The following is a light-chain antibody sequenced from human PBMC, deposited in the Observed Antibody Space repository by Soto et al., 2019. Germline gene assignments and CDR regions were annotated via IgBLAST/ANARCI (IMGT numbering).Light chain of an antibody. CDR2: TTS. J-gene: IGKJ4*01. V-gene: IGKV1-39*01. Sequence: DIQMTQSPSSPSASVGDRLTTTCRASQSTSSYLNWYQQKPGKTPKLLIYTTSNLQSWVPSRFSGSGSGTDFTLTISSLQPEDFATYYCQQANSFPLTFGGGTKVDI. CDR1: QSTSSY. CDR3: QQANSFPLT.